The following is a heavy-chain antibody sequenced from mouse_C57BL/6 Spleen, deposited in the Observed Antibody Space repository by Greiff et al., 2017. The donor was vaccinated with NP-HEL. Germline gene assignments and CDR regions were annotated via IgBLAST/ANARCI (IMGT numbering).Heavy chain of an antibody. CDR2: IRLKSDNYAT. Sequence: EVMLVESGGGLVQPGGSMKLSCVASGFTFSNYWMNWVRQSPEKGLEWVAQIRLKSDNYATHYAESVKGRFTISRDDSKSSVYLQMNNLRAEDTGIYYCTGTGDYDYFDYWGQGTTLTVSS. V-gene: IGHV6-3*01. CDR1: GFTFSNYW. CDR3: TGTGDYDYFDY. D-gene: IGHD2-4*01. J-gene: IGHJ2*01.